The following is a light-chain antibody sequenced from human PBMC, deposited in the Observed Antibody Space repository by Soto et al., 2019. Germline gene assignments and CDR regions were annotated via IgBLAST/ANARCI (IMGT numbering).Light chain of an antibody. CDR1: QDIGHY. CDR3: QQYERFST. Sequence: DIQMTQSPSSLSASVGDRVTITCQASQDIGHYLNWYQQKAGKAPKLLIYDVSNLETGVPSRFSGGGSGTSFTFTISSLQPGDVATYFCQQYERFSTFGQGTKLEI. CDR2: DVS. J-gene: IGKJ2*01. V-gene: IGKV1-33*01.